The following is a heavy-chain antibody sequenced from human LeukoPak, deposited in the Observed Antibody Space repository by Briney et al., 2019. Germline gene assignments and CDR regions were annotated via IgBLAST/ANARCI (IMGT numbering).Heavy chain of an antibody. V-gene: IGHV4-34*01. J-gene: IGHJ6*02. D-gene: IGHD3-22*01. CDR1: GGSFSGYY. Sequence: SETLSLTCAVSGGSFSGYYWYWIRQPPGKGLEWIGEINHGESTNYNPSHKSRATLSVDTSKNQFSLKLTSVTAADTAVYYCARGRTYYYDTSGYYPSIYYGMDVWGQGTTVIVSS. CDR3: ARGRTYYYDTSGYYPSIYYGMDV. CDR2: INHGEST.